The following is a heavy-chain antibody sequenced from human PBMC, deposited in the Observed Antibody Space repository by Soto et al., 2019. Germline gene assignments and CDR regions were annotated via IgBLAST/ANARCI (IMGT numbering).Heavy chain of an antibody. V-gene: IGHV4-34*01. CDR1: GGSFSDYY. CDR2: INHSGST. D-gene: IGHD3-10*01. CDR3: AREVPSRYFDL. Sequence: QVRLQQWGAGLLKPSETLPLTCAVYGGSFSDYYWSWIRQPPGKGLEWIGEINHSGSTNYNPSLKSRVTISVDTSKNQFSLKLNSVTAGDTAVYYCAREVPSRYFDLWGRGTPVTVSS. J-gene: IGHJ2*01.